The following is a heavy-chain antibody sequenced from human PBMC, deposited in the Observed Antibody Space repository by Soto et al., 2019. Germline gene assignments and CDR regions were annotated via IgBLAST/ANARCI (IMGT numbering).Heavy chain of an antibody. Sequence: PGGSLRLSCAASGFTFSSYAMSWVRQAPGKGLEWVSAISGSGGSTYYADSEKGRFTISRDNSKNTLYLQMNSLRAEDTAVYYCAKDKWLRYFGGGCDYWGQGTLVTVSS. V-gene: IGHV3-23*01. D-gene: IGHD5-12*01. CDR1: GFTFSSYA. J-gene: IGHJ4*02. CDR2: ISGSGGST. CDR3: AKDKWLRYFGGGCDY.